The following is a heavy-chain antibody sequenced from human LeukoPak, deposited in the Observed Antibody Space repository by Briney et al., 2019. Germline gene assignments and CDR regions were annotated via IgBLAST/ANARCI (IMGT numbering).Heavy chain of an antibody. CDR1: GFTFSSYG. V-gene: IGHV3-30*18. J-gene: IGHJ3*02. Sequence: GRSLRLSCAASGFTFSSYGMHWVRQAPGKGLEWVAVISYDGSNKYYADSVKGRFTISRDNSKNTLYLQMNSLRAEDTAVYYCAKLGPDTSIWGQGTMVTVSS. D-gene: IGHD5-18*01. CDR3: AKLGPDTSI. CDR2: ISYDGSNK.